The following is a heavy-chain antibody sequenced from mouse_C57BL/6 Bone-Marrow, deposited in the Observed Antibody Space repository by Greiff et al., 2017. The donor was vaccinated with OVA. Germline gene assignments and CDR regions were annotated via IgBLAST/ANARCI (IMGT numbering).Heavy chain of an antibody. D-gene: IGHD2-3*01. Sequence: EVQVVESGGDLVKPGGSLKLSCAASGFTFSSYGMSWVRQTPDKRLEWVATISSGGSYTYYPDSVQGRFTISRDNAKNTLYLQMSGLKSEDTARYYGERHDGYYFDYWGQGTTLTVSS. CDR2: ISSGGSYT. CDR3: ERHDGYYFDY. CDR1: GFTFSSYG. J-gene: IGHJ2*01. V-gene: IGHV5-6*01.